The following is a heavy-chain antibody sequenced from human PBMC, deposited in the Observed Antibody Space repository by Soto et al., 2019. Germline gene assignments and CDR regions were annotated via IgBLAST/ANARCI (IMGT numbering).Heavy chain of an antibody. J-gene: IGHJ3*02. Sequence: PSETLSLTCTVSGGPVRDAYSYWTWIRQPPGKGLEWMGYLSYTGSTYYNPSLRNRASISVDESSNHLSLRLSSVTSADTAVYYCARELEGGVFDIWGRGTLVTVSS. CDR1: GGPVRDAYSY. CDR2: LSYTGST. CDR3: ARELEGGVFDI. V-gene: IGHV4-30-4*01. D-gene: IGHD2-8*02.